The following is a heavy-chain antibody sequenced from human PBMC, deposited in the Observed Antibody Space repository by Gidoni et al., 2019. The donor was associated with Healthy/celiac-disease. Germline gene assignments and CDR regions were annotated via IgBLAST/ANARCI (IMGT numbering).Heavy chain of an antibody. J-gene: IGHJ4*02. V-gene: IGHV3-48*02. CDR2: ISSSSSTL. Sequence: EVQLVESGGGLVQPGGSLSLSCPASGVTFSIYSLTWVRQAPGKGLEWVSYISSSSSTLYYADSVKGRFTISRDNAKNSLYLQMNSLRDEDTAVYYCARVLKYYDSSGYYFYYFDYWGQGTLVTVSS. CDR1: GVTFSIYS. D-gene: IGHD3-22*01. CDR3: ARVLKYYDSSGYYFYYFDY.